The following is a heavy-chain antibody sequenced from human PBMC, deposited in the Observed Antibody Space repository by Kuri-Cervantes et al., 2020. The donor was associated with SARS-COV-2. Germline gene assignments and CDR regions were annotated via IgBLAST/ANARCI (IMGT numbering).Heavy chain of an antibody. J-gene: IGHJ4*02. CDR2: INHSGST. V-gene: IGHV4-34*01. Sequence: SETLSPTCAVYGGSFSGYYWSWIRQPPGKGLEWIGEINHSGSTNYNPSLKSRVTISVDTSMNQFSLKLSSVTAADTAVYYCARGRGALGYCSSTSCYRGWYFDYWGQGTLVTVSS. CDR3: ARGRGALGYCSSTSCYRGWYFDY. CDR1: GGSFSGYY. D-gene: IGHD2-2*01.